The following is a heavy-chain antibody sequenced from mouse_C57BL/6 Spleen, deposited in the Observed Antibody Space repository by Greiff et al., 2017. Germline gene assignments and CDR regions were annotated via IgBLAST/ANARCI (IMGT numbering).Heavy chain of an antibody. D-gene: IGHD2-10*02. J-gene: IGHJ1*03. CDR1: GFTFSDYG. Sequence: EVQLVEPGGGLVKPGGSLKLSCAASGFTFSDYGMHWVRQAPEKGLEWVAYISRGSSTIYYADTVKGRFTISRDNSKNTLFLQMTSLGSEDTAMYYCARYVYVYVDVWGTGTTVTVSS. CDR2: ISRGSSTI. CDR3: ARYVYVYVDV. V-gene: IGHV5-17*01.